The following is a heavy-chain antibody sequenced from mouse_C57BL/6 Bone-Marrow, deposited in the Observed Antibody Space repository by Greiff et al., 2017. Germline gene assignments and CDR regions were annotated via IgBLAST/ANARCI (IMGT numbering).Heavy chain of an antibody. V-gene: IGHV1-61*01. CDR1: GYTFTSYW. Sequence: QVQLQQPGAELVRPGSSVKLSCKASGYTFTSYWMAWVKQRPGQGLEWIGNIYPSDSETHYNQKFKDKATLTVDKSSSTAYMQLSSLTSEDSAVYYCARRSTITTLVPYCYFDVWGTGTTVTVSS. J-gene: IGHJ1*03. CDR3: ARRSTITTLVPYCYFDV. CDR2: IYPSDSET. D-gene: IGHD1-1*01.